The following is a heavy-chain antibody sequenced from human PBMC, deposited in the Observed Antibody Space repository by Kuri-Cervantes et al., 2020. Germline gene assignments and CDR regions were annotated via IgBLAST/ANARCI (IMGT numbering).Heavy chain of an antibody. J-gene: IGHJ6*03. V-gene: IGHV3-53*05. CDR1: GFTFSSYS. Sequence: GESLKISCAASGFTFSSYSMNWVRQAPGKGLEWVSVIYSCGSTYYADSVKGRFTISRDNAKNSLYLQMNSLRAEDTALYYCAKAAYYYYMDVWGKGTTVTVSS. D-gene: IGHD2-15*01. CDR3: AKAAYYYYMDV. CDR2: IYSCGST.